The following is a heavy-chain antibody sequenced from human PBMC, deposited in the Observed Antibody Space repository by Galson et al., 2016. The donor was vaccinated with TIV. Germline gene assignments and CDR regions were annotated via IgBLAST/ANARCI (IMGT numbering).Heavy chain of an antibody. CDR3: MREGSTVTMHHYFGMDV. CDR1: SYSIKSGYY. J-gene: IGHJ6*02. D-gene: IGHD4-17*01. V-gene: IGHV4-38-2*02. Sequence: LSLTCVVSSYSIKSGYYWGWVRQPPGKGLQWIGSIYESGTTYSNPSLKSRLTLSVDTSKNEFSLKLSSVTAADTAVYYCMREGSTVTMHHYFGMDVWGQGTAVTCSS. CDR2: IYESGTT.